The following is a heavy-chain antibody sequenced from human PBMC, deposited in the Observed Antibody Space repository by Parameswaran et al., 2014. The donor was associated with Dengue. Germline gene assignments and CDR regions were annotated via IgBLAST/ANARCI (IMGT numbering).Heavy chain of an antibody. V-gene: IGHV3-23*01. CDR3: AKEGIWQQLGYYFDY. D-gene: IGHD6-13*01. Sequence: VRQMPGKGLEWVSAISGSGGSTYYADSVKGRFTISRDNSKNTLYLQMNSLRAEDTAVYYCAKEGIWQQLGYYFDYWGQGTLVTVSS. J-gene: IGHJ4*02. CDR2: ISGSGGST.